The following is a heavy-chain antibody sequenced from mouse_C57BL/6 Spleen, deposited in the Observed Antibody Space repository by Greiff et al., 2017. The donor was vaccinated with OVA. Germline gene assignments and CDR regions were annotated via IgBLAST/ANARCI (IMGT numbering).Heavy chain of an antibody. CDR1: GYTFTSYG. V-gene: IGHV1-81*01. J-gene: IGHJ3*01. Sequence: QVQLQQSGAELARPGASVKLSCKASGYTFTSYGISWVKQSTGQGLEWIGEIYPRSGNTYYNEKFKGKATLTAGTSSSTAYMALRSLTIEDSAVYFCARTGSSSPFAYWGQGTLVTVSA. CDR3: ARTGSSSPFAY. CDR2: IYPRSGNT. D-gene: IGHD1-1*01.